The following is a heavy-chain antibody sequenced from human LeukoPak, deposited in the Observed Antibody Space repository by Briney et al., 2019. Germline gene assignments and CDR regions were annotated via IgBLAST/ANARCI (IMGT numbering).Heavy chain of an antibody. V-gene: IGHV3-21*01. CDR2: TSSSSSYI. D-gene: IGHD3-16*01. CDR3: VSGGFIS. Sequence: PGESLRPACAVSGFLFGIDSTNWVRPPAGGGLEWVSSTSSSSSYIYYADSVKGRSTISRDHAKNSPCLQMYSLRAEHTAVSYWVSGGFISWGQGTLVTVSS. CDR1: GFLFGIDS. J-gene: IGHJ5*01.